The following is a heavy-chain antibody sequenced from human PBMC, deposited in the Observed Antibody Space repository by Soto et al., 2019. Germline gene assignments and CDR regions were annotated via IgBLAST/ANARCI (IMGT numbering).Heavy chain of an antibody. Sequence: QVQLQESGPGLVKPSETLSLTCTVSGASITTFYWSWIRQPPGRGLEWIGYISDSGRTDYIPSLKGRVTISVDTSQNQVPLKVSSVTAADTSVYYCARLLRGWDHRMAYFDYWGQGTLVTVSS. D-gene: IGHD1-26*01. CDR3: ARLLRGWDHRMAYFDY. V-gene: IGHV4-59*01. CDR1: GASITTFY. J-gene: IGHJ4*02. CDR2: ISDSGRT.